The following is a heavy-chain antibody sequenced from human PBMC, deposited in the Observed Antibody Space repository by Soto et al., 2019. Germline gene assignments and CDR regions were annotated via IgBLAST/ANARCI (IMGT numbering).Heavy chain of an antibody. V-gene: IGHV3-43D*04. Sequence: TGGSLRLSCAASGFTFDDYAMHWVRQAPGKGLEWVSLISWDGGSTYCADSVKGRFTISRDNSKNSLYLQMNSLRAEDTALYYCAKDRRPSYSSSWYSYYYYGMDVWGQGTTVTVSS. CDR2: ISWDGGST. J-gene: IGHJ6*02. CDR1: GFTFDDYA. CDR3: AKDRRPSYSSSWYSYYYYGMDV. D-gene: IGHD6-13*01.